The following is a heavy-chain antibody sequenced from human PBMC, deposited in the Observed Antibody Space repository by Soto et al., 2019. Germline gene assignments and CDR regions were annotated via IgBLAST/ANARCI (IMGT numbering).Heavy chain of an antibody. CDR3: AKALNYYDSSGYDY. V-gene: IGHV3-30*18. CDR1: GFTFSSYG. Sequence: GGSLRLSCAASGFTFSSYGMHWVRQAPGKGLEWVAVISYDGSNKYYADSVKGRFTISRDNSKNTLYLQMNSLRAEDTAVYYCAKALNYYDSSGYDYWGQGTLVTVSS. CDR2: ISYDGSNK. J-gene: IGHJ4*02. D-gene: IGHD3-22*01.